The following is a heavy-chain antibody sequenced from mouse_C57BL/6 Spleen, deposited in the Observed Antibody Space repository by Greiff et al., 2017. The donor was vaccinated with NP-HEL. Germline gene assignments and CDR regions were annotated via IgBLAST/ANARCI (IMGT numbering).Heavy chain of an antibody. CDR1: GYTFTSYW. CDR3: ARSLIPYWYFDV. J-gene: IGHJ1*03. CDR2: INPSRGYT. Sequence: QVQLKESGAELAKPGASVKLSCKASGYTFTSYWMHWVKQRPGQGLEWIGYINPSRGYTKYNQKFKDKATLTADKSSSTAYMQLSSRTYEASAVYYCARSLIPYWYFDVWGTGTTVTVSS. V-gene: IGHV1-7*01.